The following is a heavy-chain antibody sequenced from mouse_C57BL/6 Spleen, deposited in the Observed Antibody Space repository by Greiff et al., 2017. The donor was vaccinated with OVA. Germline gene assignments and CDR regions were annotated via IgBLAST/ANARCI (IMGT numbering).Heavy chain of an antibody. CDR1: GYSITSGYY. J-gene: IGHJ3*01. Sequence: VQLKESGPGLVKPSQSLSLTCSVTGYSITSGYYWHWIRQFPVNKLEWMGYISYDGSNNYNPSLKNRISITRDTSKNQFFLKLNSVTTEDTATYYCARGYDEGTWFAYWGQGTLVTVSA. D-gene: IGHD2-12*01. CDR3: ARGYDEGTWFAY. CDR2: ISYDGSN. V-gene: IGHV3-6*01.